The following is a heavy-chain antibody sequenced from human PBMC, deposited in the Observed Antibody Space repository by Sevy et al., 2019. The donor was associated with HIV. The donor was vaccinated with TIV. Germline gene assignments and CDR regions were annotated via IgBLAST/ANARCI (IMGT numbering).Heavy chain of an antibody. CDR3: XXXXXXXXXXXXXXXDDAFDI. Sequence: GGSLRLSCAASGFTFSSYAMSWVRQAPGKGLEWVSAISGSGGSTYYADSVKGRFTISRDNSKNTLYLQMNSLRAEDXXXXXXXXXXXXXXXXXXXXXDDAFDIWGQGTMVTVSS. J-gene: IGHJ3*02. CDR1: GFTFSSYA. CDR2: ISGSGGST. V-gene: IGHV3-23*01.